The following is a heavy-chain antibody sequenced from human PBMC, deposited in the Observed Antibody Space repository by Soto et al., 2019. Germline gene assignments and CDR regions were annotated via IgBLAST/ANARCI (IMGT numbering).Heavy chain of an antibody. CDR3: ARHGWKVPKDNAFDI. V-gene: IGHV1-18*04. J-gene: IGHJ3*02. CDR2: ISAYNGNT. CDR1: GYTFTSYG. Sequence: ASVKVSCKASGYTFTSYGISWVRQAPGQGLEWMGWISAYNGNTNYAQKLQGRVTMTTDTSTSTAYMELRSRRSDDTAVYYCARHGWKVPKDNAFDIWGQGTMVTVSS. D-gene: IGHD2-15*01.